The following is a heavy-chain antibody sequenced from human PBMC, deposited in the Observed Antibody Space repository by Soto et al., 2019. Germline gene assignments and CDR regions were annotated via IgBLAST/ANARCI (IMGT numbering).Heavy chain of an antibody. CDR3: ARDHGANEPRTTSFSSGLDV. Sequence: ASLKRDWKSAGGAKSGDGGGCGLHKNGQGLEWMGWISAYNGNTNYAQKLQGRVTMTTDTSTSTAYMELRSLRSDDTAVYYCARDHGANEPRTTSFSSGLDVSAQG. D-gene: IGHD3-3*01. J-gene: IGHJ6*02. CDR2: ISAYNGNT. CDR1: GGAKSGDG. V-gene: IGHV1-18*01.